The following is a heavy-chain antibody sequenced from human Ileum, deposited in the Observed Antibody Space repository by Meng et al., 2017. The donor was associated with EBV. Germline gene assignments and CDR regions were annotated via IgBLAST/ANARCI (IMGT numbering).Heavy chain of an antibody. Sequence: QAQLVQSGGKVKKPGXPVKVSCKASGYTFTNYGITWVRQAPGQGLEWMGWISAYNGDTNYAQTLQGRVTMTTDTSTSTAYMELRSLRSDDTAVYYCARVEVGITSGDYWGQGTLVTVSS. J-gene: IGHJ4*02. CDR2: ISAYNGDT. D-gene: IGHD1-26*01. CDR1: GYTFTNYG. CDR3: ARVEVGITSGDY. V-gene: IGHV1-18*01.